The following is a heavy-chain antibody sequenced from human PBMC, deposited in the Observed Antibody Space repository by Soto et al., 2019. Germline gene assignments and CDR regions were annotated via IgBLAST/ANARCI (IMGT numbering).Heavy chain of an antibody. J-gene: IGHJ1*01. CDR1: GASITDSY. CDR2: IYFSGIA. V-gene: IGHV4-59*01. D-gene: IGHD2-15*01. CDR3: ARGDSDLAVSEAAY. Sequence: SETLSLTCTVSGASITDSYWSWIRQPPEKGLEWIGYIYFSGIANYNPSLKSRATISRDTSKNEFSLKLTSVTAADTAIYYCARGDSDLAVSEAAYWGQGTLVTV.